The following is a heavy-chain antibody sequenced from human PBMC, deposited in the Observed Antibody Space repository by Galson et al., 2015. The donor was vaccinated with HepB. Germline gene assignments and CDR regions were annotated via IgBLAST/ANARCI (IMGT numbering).Heavy chain of an antibody. CDR3: ARVRGGNYHDY. CDR2: ISSSGGYI. J-gene: IGHJ4*02. Sequence: SLRLSCAASGFTFSTYSMNWVRQAPGKGLEWVSSISSSGGYIYYADSVRGRFTISRDNAKNSLYLQLNSLRAEDTAVYYCARVRGGNYHDYWGQGTLVTVSS. V-gene: IGHV3-21*01. D-gene: IGHD3-22*01. CDR1: GFTFSTYS.